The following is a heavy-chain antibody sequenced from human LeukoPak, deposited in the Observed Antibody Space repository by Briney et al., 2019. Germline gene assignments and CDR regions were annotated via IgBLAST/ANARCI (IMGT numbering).Heavy chain of an antibody. CDR1: GFTFSSYS. D-gene: IGHD3-22*01. CDR2: ISSSSSTI. J-gene: IGHJ4*02. CDR3: AKDPKRYYYDGSGYAADY. V-gene: IGHV3-48*01. Sequence: GGSLRLSCAASGFTFSSYSMNWVRQAPGKGLEWVSYISSSSSTIYYADSVKGRFTISRDNAKNSLYLQMNSLRAEDTAVYYCAKDPKRYYYDGSGYAADYWGQGTLVTVSS.